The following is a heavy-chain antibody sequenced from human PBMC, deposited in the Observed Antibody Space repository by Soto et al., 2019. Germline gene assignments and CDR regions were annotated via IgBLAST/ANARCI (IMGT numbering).Heavy chain of an antibody. J-gene: IGHJ3*02. CDR3: ARTAGGRVRGALDI. CDR1: GFTFSSYG. V-gene: IGHV3-30-3*01. D-gene: IGHD6-13*01. CDR2: VPNTENKK. Sequence: QVHLEESGGGVVQPGTSLRLSCVASGFTFSSYGMHWVRQAPGKGLEWVAVVPNTENKKYYADSVEGRFTISRDNSQNTLFLQVDSLMSEDTAMYYCARTAGGRVRGALDIWGQGTMVTVS.